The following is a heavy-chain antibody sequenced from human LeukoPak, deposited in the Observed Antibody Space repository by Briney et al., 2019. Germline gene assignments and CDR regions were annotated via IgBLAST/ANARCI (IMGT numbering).Heavy chain of an antibody. J-gene: IGHJ4*02. Sequence: NPSETLSLTCTVSGGSISSYYWNWIRQPPGKGLEWIGYIYYSGSSGSTNYNPSLRSRVTTSADTSKNQFSLKMTSVTAADTAVYYCAGGGDGYQTRFDYWGQGTPLTVSS. CDR2: IYYSGSSGST. CDR1: GGSISSYY. D-gene: IGHD5-24*01. V-gene: IGHV4-59*01. CDR3: AGGGDGYQTRFDY.